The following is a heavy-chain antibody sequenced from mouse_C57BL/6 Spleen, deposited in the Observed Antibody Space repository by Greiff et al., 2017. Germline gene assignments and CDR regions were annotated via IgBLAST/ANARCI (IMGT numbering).Heavy chain of an antibody. V-gene: IGHV6-3*01. Sequence: EVKLVESGGGLVQPGGSMKLSCVASGFTFSNYWMNWVRQSPEKGLEWVAQIRLKSDNYATHYAESVKGRFTISRDDSKSSVYLQMNNLRAEDTGIYYCTGDTTVVAYYYAMDYWGQGTSVTVSS. D-gene: IGHD1-1*01. CDR2: IRLKSDNYAT. CDR1: GFTFSNYW. CDR3: TGDTTVVAYYYAMDY. J-gene: IGHJ4*01.